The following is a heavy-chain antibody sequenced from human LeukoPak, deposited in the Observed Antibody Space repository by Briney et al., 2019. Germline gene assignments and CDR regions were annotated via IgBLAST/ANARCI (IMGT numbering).Heavy chain of an antibody. Sequence: PSETLSLTCAVSGGSFNNYYWTWIRQPPGKGLEWLGDINHRGSTAYNPSLKSRVAISLDTSKNQFSLRLTSVTAADTAVYYCAGVGAVAANFWAMDVWGQGTTVTVSS. CDR2: INHRGST. CDR3: AGVGAVAANFWAMDV. D-gene: IGHD6-19*01. CDR1: GGSFNNYY. J-gene: IGHJ6*02. V-gene: IGHV4-34*01.